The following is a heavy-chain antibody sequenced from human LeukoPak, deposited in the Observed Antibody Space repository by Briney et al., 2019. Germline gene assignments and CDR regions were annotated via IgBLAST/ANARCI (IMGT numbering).Heavy chain of an antibody. CDR1: GDSINGYH. J-gene: IGHJ5*01. CDR3: ARRAGDGWFDY. V-gene: IGHV4-59*08. Sequence: PSETLSLTCSVSGDSINGYHWSWIRQPPGKGLEWIGHFFSGGSATYSPSLKSRVSISVDPSKNHLSLRVNSVTAADTAVYYCARRAGDGWFDYWGQGTLVTVSS. CDR2: FFSGGSA. D-gene: IGHD5-24*01.